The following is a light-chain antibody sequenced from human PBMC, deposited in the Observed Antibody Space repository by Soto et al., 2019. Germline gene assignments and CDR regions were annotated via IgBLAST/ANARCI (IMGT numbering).Light chain of an antibody. CDR2: AAS. V-gene: IGKV1-8*01. J-gene: IGKJ1*01. CDR1: QGISSY. Sequence: AIRMTQSPSSFSASTGDRVTITCRASQGISSYLAWYQQKPGKAPKLLIYAASTLQSGVPSRFSGSGSGTDFTLTISCLQSEDFATYYCQQYYSYPPTFGQGTKVVIK. CDR3: QQYYSYPPT.